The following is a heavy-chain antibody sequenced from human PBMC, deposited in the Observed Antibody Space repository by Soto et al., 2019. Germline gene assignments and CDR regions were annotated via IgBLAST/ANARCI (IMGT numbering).Heavy chain of an antibody. V-gene: IGHV5-51*01. Sequence: GESLKISCKGSGYSFTSYWIGWVRQMPGEGLEWMGIIYPGPSDTRYNPSFQDQLTISADTSISTAYLQWSGLKASDSAMFYCATQMATSKDAFDISGQGTLVPVSS. D-gene: IGHD5-12*01. CDR3: ATQMATSKDAFDI. CDR1: GYSFTSYW. J-gene: IGHJ3*02. CDR2: IYPGPSDT.